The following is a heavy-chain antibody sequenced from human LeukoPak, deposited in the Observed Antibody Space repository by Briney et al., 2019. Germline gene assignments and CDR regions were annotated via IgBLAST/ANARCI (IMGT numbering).Heavy chain of an antibody. J-gene: IGHJ3*02. V-gene: IGHV3-23*01. D-gene: IGHD2-2*01. CDR3: AKDRLVVVPAALSI. CDR2: ISGSGGSI. CDR1: GFTFSSYA. Sequence: GGSLRLSCAASGFTFSSYAMSWVRQAPGKGLEWVSAISGSGGSIYYADSVKGRFTISRDNSKNTLYLQMNSLRAKDTAVYYCAKDRLVVVPAALSIWGQGTMVTVSS.